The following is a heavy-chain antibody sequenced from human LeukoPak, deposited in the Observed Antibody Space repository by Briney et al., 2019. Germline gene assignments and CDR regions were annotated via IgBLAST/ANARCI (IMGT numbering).Heavy chain of an antibody. Sequence: PSETLSLTCTVSGGSISSSSYYWGWLRQPPGKGLEWIGRIYYSGSTYYNPSLKSRVTISVDTSKNQFSLKLSSVTAADTAVYYCARTYCGGDCPYYYYYYMDVWGKGTTVTVSS. V-gene: IGHV4-39*07. CDR2: IYYSGST. CDR1: GGSISSSSYY. J-gene: IGHJ6*03. D-gene: IGHD2-21*01. CDR3: ARTYCGGDCPYYYYYYMDV.